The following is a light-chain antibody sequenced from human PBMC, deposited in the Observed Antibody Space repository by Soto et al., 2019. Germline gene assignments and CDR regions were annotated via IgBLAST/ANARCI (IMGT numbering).Light chain of an antibody. Sequence: DLVMTQSPLSLPVTPGEPASISCRSSQSLLHTDGYNYLDWYLQKSGQSPQLLIYLGSNRASGVPDRFSGSGSGTDFTLKISRVEAEDVGVYYCMQALQSPVTFGQGTRLDIK. CDR3: MQALQSPVT. J-gene: IGKJ5*01. CDR2: LGS. V-gene: IGKV2-28*01. CDR1: QSLLHTDGYNY.